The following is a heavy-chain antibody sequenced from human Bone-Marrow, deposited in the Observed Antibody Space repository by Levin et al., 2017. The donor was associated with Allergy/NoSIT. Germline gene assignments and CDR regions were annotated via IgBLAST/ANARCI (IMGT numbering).Heavy chain of an antibody. CDR1: GFTFNNNA. D-gene: IGHD1-26*01. V-gene: IGHV3-23*01. Sequence: GESLKISCAASGFTFNNNAMSWVRQAPGKGLEWASTISPSGDETHYADSVKGRFTISRDNSKNTLSVQMNNLRAEDTAVYYCVSRMGGWGAFDIWGQGTLVTVSS. CDR3: VSRMGGWGAFDI. J-gene: IGHJ3*02. CDR2: ISPSGDET.